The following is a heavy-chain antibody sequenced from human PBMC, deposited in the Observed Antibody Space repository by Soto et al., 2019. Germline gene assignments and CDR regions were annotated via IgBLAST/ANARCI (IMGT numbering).Heavy chain of an antibody. J-gene: IGHJ6*02. CDR3: AKGLWTVGHCSGGSCYDGMDV. CDR2: INPKSGDT. CDR1: GYTFTGFH. V-gene: IGHV1-2*02. Sequence: ASVKVSCKASGYTFTGFHLHWVRQAPGQGLEWMGWINPKSGDTNYAQKFLGRVTMTRDTSISTGYMELSGLNSDDTALYYCAKGLWTVGHCSGGSCYDGMDVWSQGTTVTVSS. D-gene: IGHD2-15*01.